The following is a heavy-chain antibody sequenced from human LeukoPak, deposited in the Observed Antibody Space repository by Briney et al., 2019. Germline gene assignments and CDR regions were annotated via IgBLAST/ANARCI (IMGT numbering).Heavy chain of an antibody. D-gene: IGHD3-22*01. CDR2: ISVYNGNT. V-gene: IGHV1-18*01. Sequence: ASVKVSCKASGYIFTSYGVTWVRQAPGQGLEWMGWISVYNGNTNYAQKLQGRVTMTTDISTSTAYMELRSLRSGDTAVYYCARGMVTAYYYDSSGYYHNDYWGQGTLVTVSS. CDR1: GYIFTSYG. CDR3: ARGMVTAYYYDSSGYYHNDY. J-gene: IGHJ4*02.